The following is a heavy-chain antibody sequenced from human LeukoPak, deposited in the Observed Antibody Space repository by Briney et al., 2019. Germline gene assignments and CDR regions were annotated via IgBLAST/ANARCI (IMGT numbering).Heavy chain of an antibody. Sequence: KPSETLSLTCAVYGGSFSGYYWSWIRQPPGKGLEWIGEINHSGSTNYNPSLKSRVTISVDTSKNQFSLKLSSVTAADTAVYYCARNLYDSRIDYWGQGTLVTASS. CDR1: GGSFSGYY. CDR3: ARNLYDSRIDY. CDR2: INHSGST. D-gene: IGHD3-22*01. V-gene: IGHV4-34*01. J-gene: IGHJ4*02.